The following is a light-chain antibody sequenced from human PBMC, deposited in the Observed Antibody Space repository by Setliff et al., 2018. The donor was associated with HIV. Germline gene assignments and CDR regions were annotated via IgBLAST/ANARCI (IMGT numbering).Light chain of an antibody. V-gene: IGLV2-11*01. J-gene: IGLJ1*01. Sequence: SALTQPRSVSGSPGQSVTISCTGTSSDFGAYDYVSWYQQHPGKAPKLIIFDVTERPSGVPDRFSGSKSGNTASLTISGLQSADEADYYCCSNAARPTFYVFGTGTKAPS. CDR3: CSNAARPTFYV. CDR2: DVT. CDR1: SSDFGAYDY.